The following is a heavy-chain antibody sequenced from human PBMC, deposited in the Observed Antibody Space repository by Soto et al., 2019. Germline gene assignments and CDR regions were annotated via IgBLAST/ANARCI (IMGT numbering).Heavy chain of an antibody. D-gene: IGHD5-12*01. J-gene: IGHJ5*02. V-gene: IGHV3-74*01. CDR2: ISGDGTIT. CDR1: GFNFNFYW. CDR3: VRDSPTNLEDPDTVASWFAP. Sequence: GGSLRLSCAASGFNFNFYWMHWVRQAPGKGLVWVSRISGDGTITNYADSVKGRFTISRDNAKNTLFLQMDSLRVEDTAVYYCVRDSPTNLEDPDTVASWFAPWGQGTQVTVS.